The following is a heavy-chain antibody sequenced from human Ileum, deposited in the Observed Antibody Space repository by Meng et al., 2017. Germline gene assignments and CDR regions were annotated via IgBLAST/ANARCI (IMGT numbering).Heavy chain of an antibody. CDR3: ASSGSYYFDWFDP. CDR1: GFTFSSYS. CDR2: ISSSSSYI. D-gene: IGHD1-26*01. J-gene: IGHJ5*02. V-gene: IGHV3-21*01. Sequence: GGSLRLSCAASGFTFSSYSMNWFRQAPGKGLEWVSSISSSSSYIYYADSVKGRFTISRDNAKNSLYLQMNSLRAEDTAVYYCASSGSYYFDWFDPWGQGTLVTVSS.